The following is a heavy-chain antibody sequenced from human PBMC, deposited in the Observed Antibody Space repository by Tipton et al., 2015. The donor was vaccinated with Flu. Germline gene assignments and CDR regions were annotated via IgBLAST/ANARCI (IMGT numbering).Heavy chain of an antibody. Sequence: SLRLSCAVSGFTFSSYWMTWVRQAPGKGLEWVANIKQDGSVKYYLDSVKGRFTISRDNAKNALYLQMHNLRAEDTAVYYCARRSVAGPYNWFDPWGQGFLVTVSS. CDR3: ARRSVAGPYNWFDP. CDR2: IKQDGSVK. D-gene: IGHD6-19*01. J-gene: IGHJ5*02. CDR1: GFTFSSYW. V-gene: IGHV3-7*01.